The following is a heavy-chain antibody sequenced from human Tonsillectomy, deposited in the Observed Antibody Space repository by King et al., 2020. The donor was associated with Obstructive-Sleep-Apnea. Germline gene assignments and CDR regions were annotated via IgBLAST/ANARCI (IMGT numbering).Heavy chain of an antibody. J-gene: IGHJ2*01. CDR2: ISWSSGSI. D-gene: IGHD6-19*01. CDR3: AKASAAVAGLGYFDL. Sequence: VQLVESGGGLVQPGRSLRLSCAASGFHFDDYAMHWVRQAPGKGLEWGSGISWSSGSIVYADSVKGRFTISRDNAKNSLYLQMNSLRPEDTALYYCAKASAAVAGLGYFDLWGRGTLVTVSS. V-gene: IGHV3-9*01. CDR1: GFHFDDYA.